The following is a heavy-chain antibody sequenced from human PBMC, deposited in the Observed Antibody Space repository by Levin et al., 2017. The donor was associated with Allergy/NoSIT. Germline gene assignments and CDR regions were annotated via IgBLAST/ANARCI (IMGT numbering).Heavy chain of an antibody. V-gene: IGHV3-64*02. Sequence: GGSLRLSCAASGFIFSNYGMHWVRRILGKRLEYVSAISSDGGETFYADSVKGRFSISRDNSKSTLYLQLGSLRPDDMAVYYCARGPTRGQWYFDVWGRGTLVTVSS. J-gene: IGHJ2*01. CDR2: ISSDGGET. D-gene: IGHD3/OR15-3a*01. CDR3: ARGPTRGQWYFDV. CDR1: GFIFSNYG.